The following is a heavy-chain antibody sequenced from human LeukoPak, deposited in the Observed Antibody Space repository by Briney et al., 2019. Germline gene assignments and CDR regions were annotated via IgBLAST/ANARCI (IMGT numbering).Heavy chain of an antibody. CDR1: GGSISGYY. CDR3: ARLHASRAEEFDP. CDR2: IYSSGSA. D-gene: IGHD3-16*01. J-gene: IGHJ5*02. Sequence: PSETLSLTCTVSGGSISGYYWSWIRQQPGEGLEWIGYIYSSGSASYNPSLISRVTILVDTSKNQFSLTLTSVTAADTAVYYCARLHASRAEEFDPWGQGTLVTVSS. V-gene: IGHV4-59*03.